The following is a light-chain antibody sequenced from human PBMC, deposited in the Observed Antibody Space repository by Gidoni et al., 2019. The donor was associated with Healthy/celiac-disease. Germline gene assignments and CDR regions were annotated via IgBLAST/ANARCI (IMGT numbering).Light chain of an antibody. V-gene: IGKV3-20*01. CDR1: QSVSSSY. Sequence: IVLTQSPGTLSLSPGERATLPCRASQSVSSSYLAWYQQKPGQAPRLLIYGASRATGIPDRFSGSGSGTDFTLTISRLEPEDFAVYYCQQYGGSPYTFGQGTKLEIK. J-gene: IGKJ2*01. CDR2: GAS. CDR3: QQYGGSPYT.